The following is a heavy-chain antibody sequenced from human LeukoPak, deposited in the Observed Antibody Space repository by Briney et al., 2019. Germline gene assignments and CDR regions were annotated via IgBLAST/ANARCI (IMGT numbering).Heavy chain of an antibody. Sequence: GGSLRLSCAASGFTFSTYWMQWVRQAPGKGLVWVSHINGDGSSTTYADSVKGRFTISRDNAKNTLYLQMNSLRAEDTAVYYCVRDNYGVDYWGLGTLVTVSS. CDR1: GFTFSTYW. CDR2: INGDGSST. V-gene: IGHV3-74*01. J-gene: IGHJ4*02. CDR3: VRDNYGVDY. D-gene: IGHD4-17*01.